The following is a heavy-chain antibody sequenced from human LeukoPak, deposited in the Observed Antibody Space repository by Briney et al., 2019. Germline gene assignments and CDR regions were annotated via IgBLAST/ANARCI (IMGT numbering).Heavy chain of an antibody. D-gene: IGHD6-13*01. CDR2: INPSGGST. J-gene: IGHJ6*02. Sequence: ASVKVSCKASGYTFTSYYMHWVRQAPGQGLEWMGIINPSGGSTSYAQKFQGRVTMTRDTSTSTVYMELSSLRSEDTAVYYCARETESIAAAGTNYYGMDVWGQGTTVTVSS. V-gene: IGHV1-46*01. CDR3: ARETESIAAAGTNYYGMDV. CDR1: GYTFTSYY.